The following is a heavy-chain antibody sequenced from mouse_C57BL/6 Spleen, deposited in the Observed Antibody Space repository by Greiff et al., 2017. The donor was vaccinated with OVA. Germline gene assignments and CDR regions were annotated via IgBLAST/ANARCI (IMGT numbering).Heavy chain of an antibody. CDR3: ARGRDGGYFDY. J-gene: IGHJ2*01. D-gene: IGHD3-3*01. CDR1: GYAFSSSW. V-gene: IGHV1-82*01. CDR2: IYPGDGDT. Sequence: QVQLQQSGPELVKPGASVQISCKASGYAFSSSWMHWVKQRPGKGLEWIGRIYPGDGDTNYNGKFKGKATLTADKSSSTAYMQLSSLTSEDSAVYLCARGRDGGYFDYWGQGTTLTVSS.